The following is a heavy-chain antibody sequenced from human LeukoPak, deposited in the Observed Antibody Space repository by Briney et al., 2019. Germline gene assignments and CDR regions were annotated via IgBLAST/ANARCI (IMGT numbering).Heavy chain of an antibody. J-gene: IGHJ6*02. V-gene: IGHV3-9*01. CDR2: ISWSGTTT. CDR1: GFRFDDYG. Sequence: GGSLRLSCVVSGFRFDDYGMHWVRQAPGKGLDWVSGISWSGTTTGYADSVKGRFTISRDSAKNSLYLQTDSLRVEDTGLYYCAKDESTGGFAPGYFYGMGVWGQGTTVTVSS. D-gene: IGHD3-16*01. CDR3: AKDESTGGFAPGYFYGMGV.